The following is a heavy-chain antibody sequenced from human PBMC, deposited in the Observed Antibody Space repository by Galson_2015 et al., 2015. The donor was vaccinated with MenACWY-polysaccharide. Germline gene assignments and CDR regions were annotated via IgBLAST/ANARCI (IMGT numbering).Heavy chain of an antibody. D-gene: IGHD3-16*01. CDR2: TNSDGRST. J-gene: IGHJ4*02. V-gene: IGHV3-74*01. CDR3: GRAPTKGEFPFSGWYIDY. Sequence: SLRLSCAASGFSFSTYWMHWVRHAPGKGLVWVSRTNSDGRSTSYADSVTGRFTISRDNAKNTMYLQMNSLRAEDTAVYYCGRAPTKGEFPFSGWYIDYWGQGSLDTVSS. CDR1: GFSFSTYW.